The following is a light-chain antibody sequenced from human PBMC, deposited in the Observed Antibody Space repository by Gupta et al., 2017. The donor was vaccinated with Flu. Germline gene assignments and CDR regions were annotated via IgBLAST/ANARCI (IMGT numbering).Light chain of an antibody. Sequence: NFVLTQPHPVSESPGKTVTIPCTRSSGSIGLNYFQWFLQRPGTSPTILIYEDDKRPSGVPSRFSGSLHRSSNSASLTISGLKTEDEADYYCQSYEVFGGGTKLTVL. V-gene: IGLV6-57*01. CDR3: QSYEV. J-gene: IGLJ2*01. CDR1: SGSIGLNY. CDR2: EDD.